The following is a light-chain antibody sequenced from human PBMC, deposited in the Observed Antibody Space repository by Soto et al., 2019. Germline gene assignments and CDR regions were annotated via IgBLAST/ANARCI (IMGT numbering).Light chain of an antibody. Sequence: QSALTQPPSASGSPGQSVTISCTGTSSDVGGYNFVSWYQHHPGKAPKLIIYEVTKRPSGVPNRFSGSKSGNTASLTVSGLQAEDEADYSCNSYAGSNIYVFGTGTKVTVL. CDR1: SSDVGGYNF. CDR2: EVT. V-gene: IGLV2-8*01. CDR3: NSYAGSNIYV. J-gene: IGLJ1*01.